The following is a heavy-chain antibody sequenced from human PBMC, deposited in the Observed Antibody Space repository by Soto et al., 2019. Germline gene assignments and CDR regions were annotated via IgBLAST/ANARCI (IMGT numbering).Heavy chain of an antibody. CDR1: GFTFGSYW. CDR2: INIDGSTT. V-gene: IGHV3-74*01. CDR3: VSLYFDY. Sequence: EVQLVESGGGLAQPGGSLILSCAASGFTFGSYWMHCVRQAPAKGLEWVSRINIDGSTTNYADSVKGRFTISRDNAKNTLYLQMNSLRADDTAVYYCVSLYFDYWGQGALVTVS. J-gene: IGHJ4*02. D-gene: IGHD2-8*01.